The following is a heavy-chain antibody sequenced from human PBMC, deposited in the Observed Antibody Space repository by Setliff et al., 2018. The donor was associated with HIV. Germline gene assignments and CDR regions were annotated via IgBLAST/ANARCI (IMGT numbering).Heavy chain of an antibody. V-gene: IGHV1-2*06. CDR3: ARADVSYYGSGSYLNWFDP. CDR1: GYTFTGYY. CDR2: INPNSGGT. D-gene: IGHD3-10*01. J-gene: IGHJ5*02. Sequence: ASVKVSCKASGYTFTGYYMHWVRQAPGQGLEWMGRINPNSGGTNYAQKFQGRVTMTRDTSISPAYMELSRLRSDDTAVYYCARADVSYYGSGSYLNWFDPWGQGTLVTVSS.